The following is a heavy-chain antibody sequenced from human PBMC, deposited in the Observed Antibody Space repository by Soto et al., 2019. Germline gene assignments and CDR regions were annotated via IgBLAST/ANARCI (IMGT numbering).Heavy chain of an antibody. CDR2: ISSTAI. Sequence: PGGSLRLSCAASGFTFSAYAMNWVRQAPGKGLERVSYISSTAIYYADSVMGRFTISRDNAKNSLYLQMNSLSDEDTAVYFCARSLTSGPFDYWGQGTLVTVSS. CDR3: ARSLTSGPFDY. D-gene: IGHD5-12*01. V-gene: IGHV3-48*02. CDR1: GFTFSAYA. J-gene: IGHJ4*02.